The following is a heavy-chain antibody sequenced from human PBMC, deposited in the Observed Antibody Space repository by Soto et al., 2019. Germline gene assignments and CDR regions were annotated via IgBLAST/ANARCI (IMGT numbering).Heavy chain of an antibody. D-gene: IGHD3-22*01. Sequence: ASVKVSCKASGYTFTSYGISWVRQAPGQGLEWLGWISAYNGNTNYAQKLQGRVTMTTDTSTSTAYMELRSLRSDDTAVYYCARVSNYYDSSGYYSRWPFDYWGQGTLVTVSS. CDR1: GYTFTSYG. J-gene: IGHJ4*02. CDR2: ISAYNGNT. CDR3: ARVSNYYDSSGYYSRWPFDY. V-gene: IGHV1-18*01.